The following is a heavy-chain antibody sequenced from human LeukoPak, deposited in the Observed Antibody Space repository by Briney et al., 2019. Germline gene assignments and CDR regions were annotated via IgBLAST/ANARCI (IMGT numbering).Heavy chain of an antibody. Sequence: GASVKVSCKTSGYTFTGYFTHWVRQAPGQGLEWLGWINPDSGVTKYAQKFQGRVTMTRDTSISTAYMELSSLRSEDTAVYYCARGDSYDFWSGYYIGYFDYWGQGTLVTVSS. J-gene: IGHJ4*02. D-gene: IGHD3-3*01. CDR2: INPDSGVT. V-gene: IGHV1-2*02. CDR1: GYTFTGYF. CDR3: ARGDSYDFWSGYYIGYFDY.